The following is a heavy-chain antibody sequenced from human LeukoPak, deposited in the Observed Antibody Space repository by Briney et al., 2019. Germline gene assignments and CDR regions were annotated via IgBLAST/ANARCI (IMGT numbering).Heavy chain of an antibody. J-gene: IGHJ4*02. Sequence: QPGASLRLSCATPGFTFKNYAMSWVRQAPGKGLEWVSTISGSGGRTYYTDSVKGRFTISRDNSKNTMYLQINSLRAEDTAVYYCAKDLGAWGPAPMGGLDYWGQGTLVTVSS. CDR1: GFTFKNYA. D-gene: IGHD2-2*01. CDR2: ISGSGGRT. V-gene: IGHV3-23*01. CDR3: AKDLGAWGPAPMGGLDY.